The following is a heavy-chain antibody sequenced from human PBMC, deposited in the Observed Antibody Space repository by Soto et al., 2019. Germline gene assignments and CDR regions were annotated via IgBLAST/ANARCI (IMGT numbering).Heavy chain of an antibody. CDR1: GFTFSSYG. Sequence: QVQLVESGGGVVQPGRSLRLSCAASGFTFSSYGMHWVRQAPGKGLEWVAVISYDGSNKYYADSVKGRFTISRDNSKNTLYLQMNSLRAEDTAVYYCAKDLLVVAATSDYYYGMDVWGQGTTVTVSS. CDR3: AKDLLVVAATSDYYYGMDV. CDR2: ISYDGSNK. D-gene: IGHD2-15*01. V-gene: IGHV3-30*18. J-gene: IGHJ6*02.